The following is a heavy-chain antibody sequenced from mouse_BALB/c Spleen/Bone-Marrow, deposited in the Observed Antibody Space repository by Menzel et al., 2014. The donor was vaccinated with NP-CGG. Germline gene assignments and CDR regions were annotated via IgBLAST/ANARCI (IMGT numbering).Heavy chain of an antibody. Sequence: VKLMESGPGLVAPSQSLSITCTVSGFSLTSYGVHWVRQPPGKGLEWLGVIWAGGSTNHNSALMSRLSISKDNSKSQVFLKMNSLQTDDTAMYYCAREATMITWFAYWGQGTLVTVSA. CDR1: GFSLTSYG. J-gene: IGHJ3*01. CDR3: AREATMITWFAY. D-gene: IGHD2-4*01. CDR2: IWAGGST. V-gene: IGHV2-9*02.